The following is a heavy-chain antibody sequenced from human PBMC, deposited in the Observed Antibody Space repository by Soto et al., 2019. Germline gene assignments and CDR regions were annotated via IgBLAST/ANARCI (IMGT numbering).Heavy chain of an antibody. CDR3: ARAHEVAWFDS. V-gene: IGHV3-21*01. D-gene: IGHD2-15*01. CDR2: ITNRGTHT. CDR1: GFSFSSYT. Sequence: PGGSLRLSCAASGFSFSSYTMNWVRQAPGKGLQWVSSITNRGTHTYSADSVKGRFTISRDNDKNSLCLQMNNLRAEDTAIYFCARAHEVAWFDSWGLGTLVTVSS. J-gene: IGHJ5*01.